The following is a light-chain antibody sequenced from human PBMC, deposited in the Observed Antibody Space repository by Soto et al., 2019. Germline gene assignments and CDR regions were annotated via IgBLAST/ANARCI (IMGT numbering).Light chain of an antibody. CDR3: SSYTSIITVE. CDR1: SSDVGGYNY. CDR2: DVN. Sequence: QSVLTQPASVSGSPGQSITISCTGTSSDVGGYNYVSWYQHHPGKAPKLLIYDVNNRPSGVSDRFSGSKSGNTASLTISGLQTEDEADYYCSSYTSIITVEFGGGTKLTVL. V-gene: IGLV2-14*01. J-gene: IGLJ2*01.